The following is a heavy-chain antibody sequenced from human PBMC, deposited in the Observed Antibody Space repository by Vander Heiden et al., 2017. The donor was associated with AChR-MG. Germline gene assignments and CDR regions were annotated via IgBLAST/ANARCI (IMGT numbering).Heavy chain of an antibody. CDR2: LSGSGDST. V-gene: IGHV3-23*04. Sequence: EVQLVESGGVLVQPGGSLRLSCVASRFTFGTYAMVWVRQAPGKGLEWVSLLSGSGDSTYYADSVKGRFTISRDNPKNTLYLQMNSLRAEDTAVYYCAKGVGGGNSIYFDYWGQGTLVTVSS. CDR1: RFTFGTYA. D-gene: IGHD2-21*01. J-gene: IGHJ4*02. CDR3: AKGVGGGNSIYFDY.